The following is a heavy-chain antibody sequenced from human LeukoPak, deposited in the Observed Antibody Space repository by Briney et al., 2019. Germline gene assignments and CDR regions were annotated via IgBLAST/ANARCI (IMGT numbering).Heavy chain of an antibody. D-gene: IGHD5-18*01. CDR2: IYYSGST. CDR1: GGSISSSSYY. J-gene: IGHJ4*02. V-gene: IGHV4-39*07. CDR3: ARVDTVMVTTFDY. Sequence: SETLPLTCTVSGGSISSSSYYWGWIRQPPGKGLEWIGSIYYSGSTYYNPSLKSRVTISVDTSKNQFSLKLSSVTAADTAVYYCARVDTVMVTTFDYWGQGTLVTVSS.